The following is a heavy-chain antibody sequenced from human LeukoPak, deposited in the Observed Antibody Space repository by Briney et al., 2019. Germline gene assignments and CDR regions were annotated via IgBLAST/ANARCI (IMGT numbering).Heavy chain of an antibody. D-gene: IGHD3-10*01. CDR2: ISSSSSTI. CDR3: ARGIGRTMVRGVIPNWFDP. J-gene: IGHJ5*02. V-gene: IGHV3-48*01. CDR1: GFTFSSYS. Sequence: GGSLRLSCAASGFTFSSYSMNWVRQAPGKGLEWVSYISSSSSTIYYADSVKGRFTISRDNAKNSLYLQMNSLRAEDTAVYYCARGIGRTMVRGVIPNWFDPWGQGTLVTVSS.